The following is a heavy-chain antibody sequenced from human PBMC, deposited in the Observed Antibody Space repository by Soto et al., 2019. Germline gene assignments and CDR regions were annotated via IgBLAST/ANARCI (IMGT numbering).Heavy chain of an antibody. CDR1: GYSFSTYW. V-gene: IGHV5-51*01. D-gene: IGHD3-10*01. CDR2: IYPGDSDT. J-gene: IGHJ4*02. CDR3: ARLPQFLWVGALTARAYYFNY. Sequence: LGESLKISCTGSGYSFSTYWIAWVRQTPGKGLEWMGIIYPGDSDTRYSPSFHGQVPISADTSTKTAYLQWSSLKASGTAIYYRARLPQFLWVGALTARAYYFNYWGPGTMVTVSS.